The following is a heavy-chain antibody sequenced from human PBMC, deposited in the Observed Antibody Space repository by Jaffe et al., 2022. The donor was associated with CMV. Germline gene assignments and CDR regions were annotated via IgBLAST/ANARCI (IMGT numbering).Heavy chain of an antibody. Sequence: EVQLVESGGGLVQPGGSLRLSCAASGFTFSSYEMNWVRQAPGKGLEWVSYISSSGSTIYYADSVKGRFTISRDNAKNSLYLQMNSLRAEDTAVYYCARFRSSTKDVWGKGTTVTVSS. D-gene: IGHD2-2*01. V-gene: IGHV3-48*03. CDR2: ISSSGSTI. CDR1: GFTFSSYE. J-gene: IGHJ6*04. CDR3: ARFRSSTKDV.